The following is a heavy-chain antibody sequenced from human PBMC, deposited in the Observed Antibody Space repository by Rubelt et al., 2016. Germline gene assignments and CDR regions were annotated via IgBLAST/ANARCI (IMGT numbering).Heavy chain of an antibody. D-gene: IGHD1-1*01. J-gene: IGHJ6*02. CDR1: GASISIFY. V-gene: IGHV4-4*07. CDR3: ARQYNV. CDR2: VDPSGST. Sequence: LSLTCTVSGASISIFYWSWIRQSAGQGLEWIGRVDPSGSTNSNPSLKSRITMSVDTSKNQFSLKLSSVTAADTAVYYCARQYNVWGQGTTVTVSS.